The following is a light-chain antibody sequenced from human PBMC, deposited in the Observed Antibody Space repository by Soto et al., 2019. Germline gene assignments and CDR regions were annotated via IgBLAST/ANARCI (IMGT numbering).Light chain of an antibody. CDR3: TSFTTRKLFV. CDR1: SSDVGSYDR. CDR2: EVN. Sequence: QSALTQPPSVSGSPGQSVTISCTGTSSDVGSYDRVSWYQQPPGTAPKLLIYEVNNRPSGVPDRFSGSKSGNTASLTLSGLQVEKEIVYYGTSFTTRKLFVSGTGTKVTVL. V-gene: IGLV2-18*02. J-gene: IGLJ1*01.